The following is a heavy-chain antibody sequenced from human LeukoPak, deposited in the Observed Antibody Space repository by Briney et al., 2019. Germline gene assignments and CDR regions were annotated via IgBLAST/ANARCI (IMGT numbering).Heavy chain of an antibody. J-gene: IGHJ6*03. Sequence: PSETLSLTCTVSGGSISSSSYYWGWIRQPPGKGLEWIGSIYYSGSTYYNPSLKSRVTISVDTSKNQFSLKLSSVTAADTAVYYCARVQNYYYNYMDVWGKGTTVTVSS. V-gene: IGHV4-39*07. CDR1: GGSISSSSYY. CDR3: ARVQNYYYNYMDV. CDR2: IYYSGST.